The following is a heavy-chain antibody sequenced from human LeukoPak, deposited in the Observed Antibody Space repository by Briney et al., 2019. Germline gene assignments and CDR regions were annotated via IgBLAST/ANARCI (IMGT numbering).Heavy chain of an antibody. D-gene: IGHD3-16*01. Sequence: SETLSLTCTVSADSLSSGGHYWAWIRQFPGKGLESIGFIHHSGRSRHNPSLKDRVAISVDTSRKQFALKLSSVTAADTAMYYCARGGNRLAAFYSDYWGQGIQVIVSS. CDR1: ADSLSSGGHY. CDR2: IHHSGRS. CDR3: ARGGNRLAAFYSDY. V-gene: IGHV4-31*03. J-gene: IGHJ4*02.